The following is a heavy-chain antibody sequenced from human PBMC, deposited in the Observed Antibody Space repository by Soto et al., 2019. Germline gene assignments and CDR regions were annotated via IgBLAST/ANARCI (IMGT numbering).Heavy chain of an antibody. CDR2: TSYDGSDK. CDR3: ARWGKTGGLDV. V-gene: IGHV3-30*19. CDR1: GFTFRSYF. Sequence: QVKLVESGGGVVQPGTSLRVSCVGSGFTFRSYFIHWVRQAPGKGLEWVALTSYDGSDKYYGDSVRGRFTISSDNSRNTVDLQMDSLRLEDTALYYCARWGKTGGLDVWGQGTLVSVSS. D-gene: IGHD3-16*01. J-gene: IGHJ1*01.